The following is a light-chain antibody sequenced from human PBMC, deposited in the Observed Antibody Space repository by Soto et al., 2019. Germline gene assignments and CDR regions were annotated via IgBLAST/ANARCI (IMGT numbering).Light chain of an antibody. V-gene: IGKV3D-20*01. J-gene: IGKJ5*01. CDR2: DVS. Sequence: EIVMTQSPAIRSVSLGERASRSCGASQSVGSSHLAWYQQKPGLAPRVXIYDVSIRATGIPDRVSGSGSGTDFTLTISRLEPEDFAVYYCQHYFSSSITFGQGTRLEI. CDR1: QSVGSSH. CDR3: QHYFSSSIT.